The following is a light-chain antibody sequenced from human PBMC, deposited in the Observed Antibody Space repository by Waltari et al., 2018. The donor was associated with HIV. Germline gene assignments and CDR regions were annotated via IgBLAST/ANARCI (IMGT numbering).Light chain of an antibody. J-gene: IGLJ2*01. CDR2: GVT. CDR1: SSDVGAYNY. Sequence: QSALTQPPSASGSPGQSVTISCTGTSSDVGAYNYVAWFQQHPGKAPKLMIYGVTKRPSGVPDRVSGSKSGNTASLTVSGLQAEDEADYYCASHAGSKDVFGGGTRLTVL. CDR3: ASHAGSKDV. V-gene: IGLV2-8*01.